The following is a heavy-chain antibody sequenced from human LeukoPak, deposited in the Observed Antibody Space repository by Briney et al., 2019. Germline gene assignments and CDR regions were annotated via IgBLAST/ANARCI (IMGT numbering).Heavy chain of an antibody. D-gene: IGHD1/OR15-1a*01. J-gene: IGHJ4*02. V-gene: IGHV4-59*01. CDR1: GGSINGYY. CDR3: ARVGNNGRWYAPFHY. CDR2: IFWSGTS. Sequence: SETLSLTCTVPGGSINGYYWSWIRQPPGKGLEWIGYIFWSGTSNYNPSLKSRVTISVDASRNQFSLNVTSVTAADTAVYYCARVGNNGRWYAPFHYWGQGALVTVSS.